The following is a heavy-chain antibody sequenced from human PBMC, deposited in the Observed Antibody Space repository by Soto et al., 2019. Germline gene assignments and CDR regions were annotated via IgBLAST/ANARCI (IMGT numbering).Heavy chain of an antibody. CDR3: ARDPWAADY. CDR2: IYSGGST. J-gene: IGHJ4*02. Sequence: GGSLRLSCAASGFTVSTKYMSWVRQAPGKGLEWVSVIYSGGSTFYADSVRGRFTISRDNSKNTVSLQMNSLRAEDTAVYYCARDPWAADYWGQGTLVTVSS. D-gene: IGHD3-16*01. V-gene: IGHV3-66*01. CDR1: GFTVSTKY.